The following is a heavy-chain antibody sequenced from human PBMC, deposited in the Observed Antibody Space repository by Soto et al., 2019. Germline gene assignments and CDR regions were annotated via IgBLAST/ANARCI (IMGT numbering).Heavy chain of an antibody. CDR3: ASLGRYYGSGSYQMGNDY. CDR1: GGSISSSSYY. J-gene: IGHJ4*02. Sequence: SETLSLTCTVSGGSISSSSYYWGWIRQPPGKGLEWIGSIYYSGSTYYNPSLKSRVTISVDTSKNQFSLKLSSVTAADTAVYYCASLGRYYGSGSYQMGNDYWGQGTLVTVSS. CDR2: IYYSGST. D-gene: IGHD3-10*01. V-gene: IGHV4-39*01.